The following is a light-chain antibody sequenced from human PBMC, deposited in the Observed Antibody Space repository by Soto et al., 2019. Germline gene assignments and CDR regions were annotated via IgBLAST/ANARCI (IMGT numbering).Light chain of an antibody. Sequence: EIVLTQSPATLSLSPGERATLSCRASQSVSSFLAWYQQKPGQAPRLLIYDASNRATGIPARFSGSGSGTDFTLTISSLEPEDFAVYYCQHRSNWPLTFGGGAKVEIK. V-gene: IGKV3-11*01. CDR1: QSVSSF. J-gene: IGKJ4*01. CDR2: DAS. CDR3: QHRSNWPLT.